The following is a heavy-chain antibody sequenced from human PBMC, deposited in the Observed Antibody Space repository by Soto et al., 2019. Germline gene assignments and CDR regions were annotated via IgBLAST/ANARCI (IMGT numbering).Heavy chain of an antibody. V-gene: IGHV1-46*03. Sequence: QVQLVQSGAEVKKPGASVKVSCKASGYTFTSYYVHWIRQAPGQGLEWMGIINASGGRTTYAPKFQGRVTMTRDTSTSTVYMELSSLTSEDTATYFCGRILPPATFDYWGQRTLVTVSS. CDR1: GYTFTSYY. J-gene: IGHJ4*02. D-gene: IGHD2-21*02. CDR2: INASGGRT. CDR3: GRILPPATFDY.